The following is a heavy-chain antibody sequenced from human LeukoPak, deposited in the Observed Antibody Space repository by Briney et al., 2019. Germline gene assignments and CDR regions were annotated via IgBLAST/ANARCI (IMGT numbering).Heavy chain of an antibody. J-gene: IGHJ4*02. D-gene: IGHD5-18*01. CDR1: GGSFSGYY. Sequence: PSETLSLTCAVYGGSFSGYYWSWIRQPPGKGLEWIGEINHSGSTNYNPSLKSRVTIPVDTSKNQFSLKLSSMTAADTAVYHCAREAMYGYGNNFDYWGQGTLVTVSS. V-gene: IGHV4-34*01. CDR3: AREAMYGYGNNFDY. CDR2: INHSGST.